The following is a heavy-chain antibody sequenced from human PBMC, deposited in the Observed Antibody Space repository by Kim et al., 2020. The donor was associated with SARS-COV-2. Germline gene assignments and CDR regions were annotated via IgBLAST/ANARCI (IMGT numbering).Heavy chain of an antibody. J-gene: IGHJ4*02. Sequence: ASVKVSCKVSGYSFRNYGISWVRQAPGQGLEWMGWVSGANGNTLYAEKFEDRVTMTTDISTATAHLEVRSLRSDDTAIYYCVRDGVVGSTDHLDYWGQGTLVTVSS. V-gene: IGHV1-18*01. CDR3: VRDGVVGSTDHLDY. CDR2: VSGANGNT. D-gene: IGHD1-26*01. CDR1: GYSFRNYG.